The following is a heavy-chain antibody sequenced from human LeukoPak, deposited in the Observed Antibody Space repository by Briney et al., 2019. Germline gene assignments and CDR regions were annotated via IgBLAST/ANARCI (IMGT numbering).Heavy chain of an antibody. V-gene: IGHV4-59*08. D-gene: IGHD1-26*01. CDR2: IYYSGST. CDR1: GGSISGYY. Sequence: SETLSLTCTVSGGSISGYYWSWIRQPPGKGLEWIGYIYYSGSTNYNPSLKSRVTISVDTSKNQFSLKLSSVTAADTAVYYCARLMERAFDIWGQGTMVTVSS. CDR3: ARLMERAFDI. J-gene: IGHJ3*02.